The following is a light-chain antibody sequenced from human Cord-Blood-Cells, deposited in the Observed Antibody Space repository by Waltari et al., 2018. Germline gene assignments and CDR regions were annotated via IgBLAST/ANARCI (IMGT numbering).Light chain of an antibody. J-gene: IGLJ1*01. CDR1: SSDVGGYNY. Sequence: QSALTQPASVSGSPGQSITISCTRTSSDVGGYNYVSWDQQHPGKAPKLMIYDVSNRPSGVSNRFAGSKSGNTASLTISGLQAEDEADYYCSSYTSSSTLVFGTGTKVTVL. CDR3: SSYTSSSTLV. V-gene: IGLV2-14*03. CDR2: DVS.